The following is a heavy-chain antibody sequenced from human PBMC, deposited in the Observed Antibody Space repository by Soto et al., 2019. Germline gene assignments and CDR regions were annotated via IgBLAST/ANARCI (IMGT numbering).Heavy chain of an antibody. Sequence: GESLKISCKGSGYNFANYWIGWVRQVPGRGLEWMGMIFPGDSDTKNSPSLQGQITMSVDKSNSSAYLQWRSLKASDTAMYYCAAGYSTGLDAFDLWGQGTLVTVSS. J-gene: IGHJ3*01. CDR3: AAGYSTGLDAFDL. V-gene: IGHV5-51*01. CDR2: IFPGDSDT. CDR1: GYNFANYW. D-gene: IGHD2-8*02.